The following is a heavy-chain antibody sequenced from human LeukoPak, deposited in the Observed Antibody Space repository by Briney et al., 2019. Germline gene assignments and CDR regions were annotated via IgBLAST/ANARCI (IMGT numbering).Heavy chain of an antibody. J-gene: IGHJ3*02. CDR2: IYYTGSMYYNPSSGST. D-gene: IGHD1-26*01. V-gene: IGHV4-39*07. CDR1: GGSISGSAYY. Sequence: SETLSLTCTVSGGSISGSAYYWGWIRQPPGKGLEWIGSIYYTGSMYYNPSSGSTYYNPSLKSRVTISVDTSKNQFSLKLSSVTAADTAVYYCARDGDYRVGAPDDAFDIWGQGTMVTVSS. CDR3: ARDGDYRVGAPDDAFDI.